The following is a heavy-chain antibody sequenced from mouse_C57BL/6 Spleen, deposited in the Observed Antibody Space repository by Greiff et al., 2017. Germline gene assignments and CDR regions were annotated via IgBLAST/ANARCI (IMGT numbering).Heavy chain of an antibody. J-gene: IGHJ4*01. CDR1: GYTFTSYW. CDR2: IYPSDSET. Sequence: VQLQQPGAELVRPGSSVKLSCKASGYTFTSYWMDWVKQRPGQGLEWIGNIYPSDSETHYNQKFKDKATLTVDKSSSTAYMQLSSLTSEDSAVYYCARYGYRAMDYWGQGTSVTVSS. V-gene: IGHV1-61*01. CDR3: ARYGYRAMDY. D-gene: IGHD1-2*01.